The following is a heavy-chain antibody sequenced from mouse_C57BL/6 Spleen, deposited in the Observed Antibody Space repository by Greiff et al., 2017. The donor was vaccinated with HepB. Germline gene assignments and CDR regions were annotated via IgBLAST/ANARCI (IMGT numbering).Heavy chain of an antibody. J-gene: IGHJ1*03. CDR1: GYSITSGYY. D-gene: IGHD1-1*01. V-gene: IGHV3-6*01. Sequence: EVKLQQSGPGLVKPSQSLSLTCSVTGYSITSGYYWNWIRQFPGNKLEWMGYISYDGSNNYNPSLKNRIAITRDTSKNQFFLKLNSVTTEDTATYYCARGDYGSSYWYCDVWGTGTTVTVSS. CDR2: ISYDGSN. CDR3: ARGDYGSSYWYCDV.